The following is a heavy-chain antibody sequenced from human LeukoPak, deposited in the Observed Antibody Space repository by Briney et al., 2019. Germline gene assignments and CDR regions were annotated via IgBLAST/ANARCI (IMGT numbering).Heavy chain of an antibody. Sequence: SETLSLTCTVSGGSISSYYWSWIRQPPGKGLEWIGYIYYSGSTNYNPSLKSRITISVDTSKNHFSLKLSSVTAADTAVYYCARAYYSDSNAPYYFYYWGQGTLVTASS. J-gene: IGHJ4*02. CDR3: ARAYYSDSNAPYYFYY. V-gene: IGHV4-59*08. D-gene: IGHD3-22*01. CDR2: IYYSGST. CDR1: GGSISSYY.